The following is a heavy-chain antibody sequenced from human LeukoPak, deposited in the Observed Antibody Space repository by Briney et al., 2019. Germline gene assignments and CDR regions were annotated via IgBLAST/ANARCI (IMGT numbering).Heavy chain of an antibody. CDR1: GGTFSSYG. D-gene: IGHD3-3*02. V-gene: IGHV1-69*04. Sequence: ASVKVSCKASGGTFSSYGISWVRQAPGQGLEWMGRIIPILNIANYAQKFQGRVTITADKSTRTAYMELSSLRSEDTAVYYCARDMRLADNWFDPWGQGTLVTVSS. CDR3: ARDMRLADNWFDP. J-gene: IGHJ5*02. CDR2: IIPILNIA.